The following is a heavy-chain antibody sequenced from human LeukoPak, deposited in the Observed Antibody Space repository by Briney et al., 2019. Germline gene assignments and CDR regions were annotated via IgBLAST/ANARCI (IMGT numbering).Heavy chain of an antibody. CDR2: ISNSGART. V-gene: IGHV3-23*01. CDR1: GFTFSSYA. J-gene: IGHJ4*02. CDR3: ANDLSSLTSALRYFDWPIDY. D-gene: IGHD3-9*01. Sequence: PGGSLRLSCAASGFTFSSYAMSWVRQAPGKGLEWVSVISNSGARTYYADSVKGRFTISRDNSKNTLYLQMNSLRAEDTAVYYRANDLSSLTSALRYFDWPIDYWGQGTLVTVSS.